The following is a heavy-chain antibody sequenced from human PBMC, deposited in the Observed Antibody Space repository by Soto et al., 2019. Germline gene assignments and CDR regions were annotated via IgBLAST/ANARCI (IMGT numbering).Heavy chain of an antibody. CDR2: INHSGST. CDR3: AREMAPVTNSGWFDP. Sequence: SETLPLTCAVYGGSFSGYYWSWIRQPPGKGLEWIGEINHSGSTNYNPSLKSRVTISVDTSKNQFSLKLSSVTAADTAVYYCAREMAPVTNSGWFDPWGQGTLVTVSS. V-gene: IGHV4-34*01. D-gene: IGHD4-17*01. CDR1: GGSFSGYY. J-gene: IGHJ5*02.